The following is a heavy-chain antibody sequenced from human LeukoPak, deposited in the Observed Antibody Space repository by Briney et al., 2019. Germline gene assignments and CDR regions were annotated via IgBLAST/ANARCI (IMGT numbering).Heavy chain of an antibody. Sequence: GASVKVSCKASVYTFTDYYMHWVRQAPGQGLEWMGWITPNSGATKYAQKFRGRVSMTRDTSINTAYMELSRLRSDDTAIYYCARVSRFYYDSSGDFDYWGQGTLVTVSS. CDR1: VYTFTDYY. V-gene: IGHV1-2*02. CDR3: ARVSRFYYDSSGDFDY. CDR2: ITPNSGAT. J-gene: IGHJ4*02. D-gene: IGHD3-22*01.